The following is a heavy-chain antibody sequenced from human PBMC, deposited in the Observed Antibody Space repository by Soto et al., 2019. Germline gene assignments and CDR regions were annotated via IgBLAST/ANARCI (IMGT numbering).Heavy chain of an antibody. D-gene: IGHD3-22*01. Sequence: LRLSCAASGFTVSSNYMSWVRQAPGKGLEWVSVIYSGGSTYYADSVKGRFTISRDNSKNTLYLQMNSLRAEDTAVYYCARAGERSFGYYDSSGYYSGGYYFDYWGQGTLVTVSS. CDR1: GFTVSSNY. V-gene: IGHV3-53*01. CDR2: IYSGGST. CDR3: ARAGERSFGYYDSSGYYSGGYYFDY. J-gene: IGHJ4*02.